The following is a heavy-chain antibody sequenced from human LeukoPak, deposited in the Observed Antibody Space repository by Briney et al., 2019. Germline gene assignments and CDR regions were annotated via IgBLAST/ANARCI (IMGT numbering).Heavy chain of an antibody. D-gene: IGHD5-12*01. CDR1: GYTFTSYY. CDR3: ARGVATNRYYFDC. V-gene: IGHV1-46*01. J-gene: IGHJ4*02. Sequence: ASVKVSCKASGYTFTSYYMHWVRQAPGQGLEWMGIINPSGGSTSYAQKFQGRVTITRDTSASTAYMELSSLRSEDTAVYSCARGVATNRYYFDCWGQGTLVTVSS. CDR2: INPSGGST.